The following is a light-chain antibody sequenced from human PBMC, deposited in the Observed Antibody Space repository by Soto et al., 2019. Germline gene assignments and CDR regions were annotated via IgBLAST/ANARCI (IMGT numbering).Light chain of an antibody. CDR1: STNIGAGYD. CDR3: QSYDSSLNLL. V-gene: IGLV1-40*01. Sequence: QSVLTQPPSVSGAPGQRVTTSCSGSSTNIGAGYDVHWYQQLPGTAPKLLIYDNGNRPSGVPDRFSGSKSGTSASLAITGLQPEDEADYYCQSYDSSLNLLFGGGTKVTVL. CDR2: DNG. J-gene: IGLJ2*01.